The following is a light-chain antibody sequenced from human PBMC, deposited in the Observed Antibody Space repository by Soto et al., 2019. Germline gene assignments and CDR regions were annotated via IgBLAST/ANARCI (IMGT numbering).Light chain of an antibody. CDR2: DVT. J-gene: IGLJ1*01. Sequence: QSALTQPASVSGSPGQSITISCTGTSSDVGGYNYVSWYQQEPGKAPKLMIYDVTYRPSGVSNRFSGSKSDNTASLTISGLQAEDEADYYCSSYTGSTSCVFGTGTKVTVL. CDR1: SSDVGGYNY. CDR3: SSYTGSTSCV. V-gene: IGLV2-14*01.